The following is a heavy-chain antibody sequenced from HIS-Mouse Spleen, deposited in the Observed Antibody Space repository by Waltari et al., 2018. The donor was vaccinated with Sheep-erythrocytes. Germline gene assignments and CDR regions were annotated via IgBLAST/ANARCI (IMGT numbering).Heavy chain of an antibody. D-gene: IGHD3-3*01. Sequence: QVQLVQSGAEVKKPGASVKVSCKASGYTFTGYYMHWVRQAPGQGLEWMGWINPNSGGTNYAQKFQGRVTMNRDTSISTAYMELSRLRSDDTAVYYCARGYYDFWSGSALGAFDIWGQGTMVTVSS. J-gene: IGHJ3*02. CDR1: GYTFTGYY. CDR3: ARGYYDFWSGSALGAFDI. CDR2: INPNSGGT. V-gene: IGHV1-2*02.